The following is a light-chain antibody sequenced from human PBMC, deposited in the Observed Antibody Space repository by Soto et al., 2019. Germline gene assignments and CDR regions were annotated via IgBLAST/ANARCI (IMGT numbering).Light chain of an antibody. Sequence: DIQMTQSPSSLSASVGDRVTITCRSSQDISNYLNWYQQRPGKAPKLLIYDASNVGRGVPSRFSGTRSGTQCTFAITSPQPEDVATYDCHQSDSLPITCGQGTRLEI. CDR2: DAS. J-gene: IGKJ5*01. V-gene: IGKV1-33*01. CDR1: QDISNY. CDR3: HQSDSLPIT.